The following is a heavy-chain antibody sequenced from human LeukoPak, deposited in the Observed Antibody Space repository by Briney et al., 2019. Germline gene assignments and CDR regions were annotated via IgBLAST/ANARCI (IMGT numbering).Heavy chain of an antibody. CDR1: GFTVSSNY. CDR3: ARESSGSGSSVDY. V-gene: IGHV3-66*01. D-gene: IGHD1-26*01. J-gene: IGHJ4*02. Sequence: GGSLRLSCAASGFTVSSNYMSWVRQAPGKGLEWVSVIYSGGSTYYADSVKGRFTISRDNSKNTLYLQMNSLRAEDTAVYYCARESSGSGSSVDYWGQGTLVIVSS. CDR2: IYSGGST.